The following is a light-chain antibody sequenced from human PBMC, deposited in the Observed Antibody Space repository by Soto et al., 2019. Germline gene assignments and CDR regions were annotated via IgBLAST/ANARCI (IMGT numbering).Light chain of an antibody. V-gene: IGKV1-9*01. CDR1: KAIASF. Sequence: DIQLTQSPSTLSASVGDRVTIACRASKAIASFVAWYQQKPGEAPKLLIYSASTLQSGVPSRFSGSRSGPEYTPTISSLQPEDFATYYCQQLNSYPYTFAQGTKVDIK. CDR3: QQLNSYPYT. J-gene: IGKJ2*01. CDR2: SAS.